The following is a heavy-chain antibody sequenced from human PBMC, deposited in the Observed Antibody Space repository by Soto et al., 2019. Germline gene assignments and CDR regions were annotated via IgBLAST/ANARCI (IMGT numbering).Heavy chain of an antibody. CDR1: GFTFSRFA. D-gene: IGHD3-3*01. Sequence: QVHLVESGGGVVQPGKSLRLSCAASGFTFSRFAINWVRQTPGKGLEWVAVVSYDASNKMYADSVKGRFTISRDNFRNMVFLQMSSLSAEDTASYYCARGGENNFWSGFPDYWGQGTLVTVSS. V-gene: IGHV3-30-3*01. CDR2: VSYDASNK. CDR3: ARGGENNFWSGFPDY. J-gene: IGHJ4*02.